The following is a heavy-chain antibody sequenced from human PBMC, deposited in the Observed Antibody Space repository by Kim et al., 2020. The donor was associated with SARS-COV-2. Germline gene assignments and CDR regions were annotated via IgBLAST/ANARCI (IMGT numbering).Heavy chain of an antibody. CDR1: GFTFGDYA. V-gene: IGHV3-49*04. CDR3: ARDYRKCRNINCDWFYPYFYMDV. CDR2: IRSKSYGATT. J-gene: IGHJ6*03. Sequence: GGSLRLSCTPSGFTFGDYAVSWVRQAPGKGLEWVGFIRSKSYGATTEYAASVEGRFIISRDASETIVYLQMDSLKTEDTGVYYCARDYRKCRNINCDWFYPYFYMDVWGTGTTVTVSS. D-gene: IGHD2-2*01.